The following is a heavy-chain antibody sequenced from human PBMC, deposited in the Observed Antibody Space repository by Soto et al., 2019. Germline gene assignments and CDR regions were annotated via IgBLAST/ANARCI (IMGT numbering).Heavy chain of an antibody. CDR1: GYTFTGYY. CDR3: ARGPTMADWYYDGMDV. Sequence: QVQLVQSGAEVKKPGASVKVSCKSSGYTFTGYYMHWVRQAPGQGLEWMGWINPNSGGTNYAQKFQGWVTMTRDTSISTAYMVLIRLRSDDTAVYYCARGPTMADWYYDGMDVWGQGTTVTVSS. J-gene: IGHJ6*02. CDR2: INPNSGGT. D-gene: IGHD3-10*01. V-gene: IGHV1-2*04.